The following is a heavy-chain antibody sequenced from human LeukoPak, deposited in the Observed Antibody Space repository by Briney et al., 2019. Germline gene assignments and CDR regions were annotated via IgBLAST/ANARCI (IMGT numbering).Heavy chain of an antibody. D-gene: IGHD3-22*01. CDR2: IYHSGST. CDR3: ARAWSNYYDSSGYYYPMKY. V-gene: IGHV4-38-2*02. Sequence: SETLSLTCTVSGYSISSGCYWGWIRQPPGKGLEWIGSIYHSGSTYYNPSLKSRVTISVDTSKNQFSLKLSSVTAADTAVYYCARAWSNYYDSSGYYYPMKYWGQGTLVTVSS. J-gene: IGHJ4*02. CDR1: GYSISSGCY.